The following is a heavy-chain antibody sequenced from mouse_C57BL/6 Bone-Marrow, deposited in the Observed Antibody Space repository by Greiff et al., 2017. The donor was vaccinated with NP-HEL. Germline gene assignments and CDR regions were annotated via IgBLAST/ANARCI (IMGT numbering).Heavy chain of an antibody. D-gene: IGHD2-4*01. CDR2: IWSGGST. V-gene: IGHV2-4*01. Sequence: VKVVESGPGLVQPSQSLSITCTVSGFSLTSYGVHWVRQPPGKGLEWLGVIWSGGSTDYNAAFISRLSISKDNSKSQVFFKMNSLQADDTAIYYCAIYYDYDFYFDVWGTGTTVTVSS. CDR1: GFSLTSYG. CDR3: AIYYDYDFYFDV. J-gene: IGHJ1*03.